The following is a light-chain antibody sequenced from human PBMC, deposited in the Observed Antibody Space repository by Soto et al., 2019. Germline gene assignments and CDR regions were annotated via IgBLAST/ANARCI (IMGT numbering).Light chain of an antibody. J-gene: IGKJ4*01. CDR3: QDYSSTSGLT. CDR1: QSISSW. CDR2: QAS. V-gene: IGKV1-5*03. Sequence: DIQVTQSPSTLSASVGDRVTITCRASQSISSWLAWYQQKPGKAPKLLIYQASILKSGVPSRFSGSGSGTDFTLPISSLQPDDFATYYCQDYSSTSGLTFGGGAKVEIK.